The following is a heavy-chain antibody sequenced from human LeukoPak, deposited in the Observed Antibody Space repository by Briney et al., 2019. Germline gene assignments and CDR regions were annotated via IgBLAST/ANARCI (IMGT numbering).Heavy chain of an antibody. CDR2: TNRNGSIA. V-gene: IGHV3-74*01. D-gene: IGHD3-3*01. CDR3: ARDSVEWYIFDY. Sequence: GGSLRLSCAASGFTFSSYWMHWVRQAPGQGPEWVARTNRNGSIADYADTVKGRFTISKDNAKNTLYLLMNSLRAEDTAVYYCARDSVEWYIFDYWGQGTLVTVSS. J-gene: IGHJ4*02. CDR1: GFTFSSYW.